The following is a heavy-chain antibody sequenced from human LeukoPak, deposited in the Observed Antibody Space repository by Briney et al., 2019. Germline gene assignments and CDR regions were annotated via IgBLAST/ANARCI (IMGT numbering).Heavy chain of an antibody. CDR3: AKDYMGGGILWGGSFDI. Sequence: PGGSLRLSCAASGFTFSSYAMSWVRQAPGKGLEWVSAISGSGGSTYYADSVKGRFTISRDNSKNTLYLQMNSLRAEDTAVYYCAKDYMGGGILWGGSFDIWGQGTMVTVSS. D-gene: IGHD2-21*01. CDR2: ISGSGGST. V-gene: IGHV3-23*01. CDR1: GFTFSSYA. J-gene: IGHJ3*02.